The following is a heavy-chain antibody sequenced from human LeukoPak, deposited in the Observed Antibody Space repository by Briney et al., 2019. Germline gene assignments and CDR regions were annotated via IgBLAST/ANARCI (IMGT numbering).Heavy chain of an antibody. V-gene: IGHV3-23*01. CDR1: GVTFSSYA. CDR2: ISGSSGGT. CDR3: AKGSLITATRYFDY. J-gene: IGHJ4*02. Sequence: PGGSLRLSCAASGVTFSSYAMSWVRQAPGKGLEWVSAISGSSGGTYYADSVKGQFTISRDNSKNTLYLQLNSLRAEDTAVYYCAKGSLITATRYFDYWGQGTLVTVSS. D-gene: IGHD6-25*01.